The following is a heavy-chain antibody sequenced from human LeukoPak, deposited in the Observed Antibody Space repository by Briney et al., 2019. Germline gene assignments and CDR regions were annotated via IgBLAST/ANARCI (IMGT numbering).Heavy chain of an antibody. D-gene: IGHD1-26*01. J-gene: IGHJ4*02. CDR1: GFTFDDYS. CDR3: AREGSGSYYEGGFGY. V-gene: IGHV3-21*01. CDR2: ISSTSSFI. Sequence: GGSLRLSCAASGFTFDDYSMNWVRQAPGKGLEWVSSISSTSSFIYYADSVRGRFTISRDNAKNSLYLQMNSLRAEDTAVYYCAREGSGSYYEGGFGYWGQGTLDPVSS.